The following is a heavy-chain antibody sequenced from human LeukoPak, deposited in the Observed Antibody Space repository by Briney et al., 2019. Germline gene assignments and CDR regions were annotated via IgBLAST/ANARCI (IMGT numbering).Heavy chain of an antibody. V-gene: IGHV3-48*02. CDR1: GFTLIRFA. CDR3: AIRQYDILAAYDGALDI. D-gene: IGHD2-21*01. CDR2: ISSSGRSV. J-gene: IGHJ3*02. Sequence: GGSLRLSCAGTGFTLIRFAMNWLRQAPGKGLEWVSYISSSGRSVYYSDSVKGRFTISRVHPTTTLYLQMSSLRDEETAVYYSAIRQYDILAAYDGALDIRGEGKMVTVSS.